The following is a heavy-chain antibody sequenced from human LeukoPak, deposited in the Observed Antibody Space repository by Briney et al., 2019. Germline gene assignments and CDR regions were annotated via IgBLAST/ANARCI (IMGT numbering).Heavy chain of an antibody. Sequence: ASVKVSCKASGYTFTSYGITWVRQAPGQGLEWMGWISSYNGDTKYAQKVQGRVTVTTDTSTSTAYMELRSLSLDDTAVYYCARGNDSSGYYYFFDYWGQGTLVTVSS. CDR2: ISSYNGDT. D-gene: IGHD3-22*01. J-gene: IGHJ4*02. V-gene: IGHV1-18*01. CDR3: ARGNDSSGYYYFFDY. CDR1: GYTFTSYG.